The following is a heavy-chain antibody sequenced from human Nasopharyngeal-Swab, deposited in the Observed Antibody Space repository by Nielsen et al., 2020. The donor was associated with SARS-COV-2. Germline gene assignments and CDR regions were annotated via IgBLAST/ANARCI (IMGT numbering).Heavy chain of an antibody. V-gene: IGHV3-23*01. CDR3: AKVTIAAAGTGDYYYYYGMDV. J-gene: IGHJ6*02. Sequence: GGSLRLSCAASGFTFSSYAMSWVRQAPGKGLEWVSAISGSGGSTYYADSVKGRFTISRDNSKNMLYLQMNSLRAEDTAVYYCAKVTIAAAGTGDYYYYYGMDVWGQGTTVTVSS. CDR2: ISGSGGST. CDR1: GFTFSSYA. D-gene: IGHD6-13*01.